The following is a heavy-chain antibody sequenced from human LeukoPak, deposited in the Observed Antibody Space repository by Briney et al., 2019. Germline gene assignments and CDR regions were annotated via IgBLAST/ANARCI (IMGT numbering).Heavy chain of an antibody. Sequence: GGSLRLSCAASGFTFSSYWMSWVRQAPGKGLEWVSYISSSGSTTYYADSVKGRFTISRDNAKNSLHLQMNSLRAEDTAVYYCARSYYDLRKVFYFDYWGQGTLVTVSS. V-gene: IGHV3-48*04. D-gene: IGHD3-22*01. CDR1: GFTFSSYW. J-gene: IGHJ4*02. CDR2: ISSSGSTT. CDR3: ARSYYDLRKVFYFDY.